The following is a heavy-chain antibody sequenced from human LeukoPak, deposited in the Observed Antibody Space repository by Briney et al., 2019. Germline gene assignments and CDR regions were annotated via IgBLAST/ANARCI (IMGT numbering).Heavy chain of an antibody. J-gene: IGHJ4*02. CDR2: ISSSSSTI. V-gene: IGHV3-48*02. D-gene: IGHD4-11*01. CDR1: GLIFSNYG. CDR3: ARDRTYSNYERSFDY. Sequence: GGSLRLSCAASGLIFSNYGINWVRQAPGKGLEWVSYISSSSSTIYYADSVKGRFTISRDNAKNSLYLQVNSLRDEDTAVYYCARDRTYSNYERSFDYWGQGTLVTVSS.